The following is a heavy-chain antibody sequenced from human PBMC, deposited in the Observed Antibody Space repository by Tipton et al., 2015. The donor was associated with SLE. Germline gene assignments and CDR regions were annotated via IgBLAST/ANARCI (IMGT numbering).Heavy chain of an antibody. CDR2: IYYSGST. CDR1: GGSFSGYY. J-gene: IGHJ3*02. V-gene: IGHV4-59*01. Sequence: LRLSCAVYGGSFSGYYWSWIRQPPGKGLEWIGYIYYSGSTNYNPSLKSRVTISVDTSKNQFSLKLSSVTAADTAVYYCAREGERMMDAFDIWGQGTMVTVSS. D-gene: IGHD3-16*01. CDR3: AREGERMMDAFDI.